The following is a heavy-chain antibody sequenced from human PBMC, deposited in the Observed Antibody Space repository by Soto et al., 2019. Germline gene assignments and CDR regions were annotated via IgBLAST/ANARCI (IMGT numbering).Heavy chain of an antibody. J-gene: IGHJ6*02. CDR2: ISAYNGNT. CDR1: GYTFTSYG. D-gene: IGHD5-12*01. CDR3: ARGAVATIIGYGMDV. Sequence: ASVKFSCKASGYTFTSYGISWVRQAPGQGLEWMGWISAYNGNTNYAQKLQGRVTMTTDTSTSTAYMELRSLRSDDTAVYYCARGAVATIIGYGMDVWGQGTTVTVS. V-gene: IGHV1-18*01.